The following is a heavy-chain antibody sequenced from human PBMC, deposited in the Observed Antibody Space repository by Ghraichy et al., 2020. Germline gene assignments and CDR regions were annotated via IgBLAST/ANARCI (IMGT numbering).Heavy chain of an antibody. CDR1: GFSFTTSW. CDR2: MNQDGGQV. J-gene: IGHJ4*02. V-gene: IGHV3-7*03. Sequence: LSLTCAASGFSFTTSWMTWVRQTPGKGLEWVASMNQDGGQVYYVDSVKGRFTIARDNAKNSVYLQMNSLRAEDTAVYYCARDPENAALDYWGQGTRVTGSS. D-gene: IGHD1-14*01. CDR3: ARDPENAALDY.